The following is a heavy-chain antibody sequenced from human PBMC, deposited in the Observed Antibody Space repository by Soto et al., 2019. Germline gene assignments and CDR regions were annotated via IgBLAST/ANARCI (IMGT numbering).Heavy chain of an antibody. Sequence: PSETLSLTCAVYGGSFSGYYWSWIRQPPGKGLEWIGEINHSGSTNYNPSLKSRVTISVDTSKNQFSLKLSSVTAADTAVYYCARVRRKYYYGSGSYLSGGGMDVWGQGTTVTV. CDR1: GGSFSGYY. D-gene: IGHD3-10*01. CDR2: INHSGST. CDR3: ARVRRKYYYGSGSYLSGGGMDV. V-gene: IGHV4-34*01. J-gene: IGHJ6*02.